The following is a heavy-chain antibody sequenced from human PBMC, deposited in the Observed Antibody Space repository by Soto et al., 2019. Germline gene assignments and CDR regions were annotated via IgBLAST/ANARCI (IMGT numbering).Heavy chain of an antibody. D-gene: IGHD3-3*01. J-gene: IGHJ4*02. V-gene: IGHV3-30*03. CDR1: GFPFSSYA. CDR3: ATMERLFDY. Sequence: GGSLRLSCAASGFPFSSYAMHWVRQAPGKGLEWVAVISYDGSDKYYADSVKGRFTISRDNSKNRLYLQMNSLRAEDTAVYYCATMERLFDYWGQGTLVTVSS. CDR2: ISYDGSDK.